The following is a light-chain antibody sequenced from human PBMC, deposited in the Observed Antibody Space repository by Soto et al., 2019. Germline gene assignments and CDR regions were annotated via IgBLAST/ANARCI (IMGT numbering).Light chain of an antibody. J-gene: IGKJ1*01. CDR2: SAS. CDR1: QNIADF. CDR3: QQTYRNPQT. Sequence: DVQMTQSPSSLSASVGDRVTITCRASQNIADFLNWYQQKSGKAPKLLIYSASRLQTGVPSRFSGRASGSDFTLNISSLQPEDFANYYCQQTYRNPQTFGQGTKVQIK. V-gene: IGKV1-39*01.